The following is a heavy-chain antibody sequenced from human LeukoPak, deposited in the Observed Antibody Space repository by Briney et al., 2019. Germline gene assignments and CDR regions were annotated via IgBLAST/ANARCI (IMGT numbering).Heavy chain of an antibody. CDR3: AAYSGLDS. Sequence: PGGSLRLSCAASGFTFITYSMNWVRQAPGKGLEWVSSISPSSSHTYHADSVKGRFTISRDNAKNSLYLQMNSLRAEDTAVYYCAAYSGLDSWGQGTLVTVSS. CDR1: GFTFITYS. V-gene: IGHV3-21*01. D-gene: IGHD2-15*01. CDR2: ISPSSSHT. J-gene: IGHJ4*02.